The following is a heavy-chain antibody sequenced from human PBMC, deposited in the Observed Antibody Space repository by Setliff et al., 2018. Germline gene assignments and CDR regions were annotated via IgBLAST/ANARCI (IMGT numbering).Heavy chain of an antibody. V-gene: IGHV4-39*01. CDR1: GGSISSSSYY. Sequence: SETLSLTCTVSGGSISSSSYYWGWIRQPPGKGLEWIGTIYYSGSTYYNPSLKSRVTISMDTSKNHFSLQLSSVTAADTAVYYCVRQPRTYVAAGRYYY. CDR3: VRQPRTYVAAGRYYY. CDR2: IYYSGST. J-gene: IGHJ6*03. D-gene: IGHD6-19*01.